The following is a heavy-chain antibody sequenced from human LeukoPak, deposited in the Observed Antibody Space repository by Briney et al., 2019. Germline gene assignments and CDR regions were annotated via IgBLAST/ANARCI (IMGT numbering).Heavy chain of an antibody. CDR2: IWYDGSNK. V-gene: IGHV3-33*01. J-gene: IGHJ4*02. CDR3: ATGYCSGGSCYPPTY. D-gene: IGHD2-15*01. Sequence: GGSLRLSCAASGFTFSSYGMHWVRQAPGKGLEWVAVIWYDGSNKYYADSVKGRFTISRDNSKNTLYLQMNSLRAEDTAVYYCATGYCSGGSCYPPTYWGQGTLVTASS. CDR1: GFTFSSYG.